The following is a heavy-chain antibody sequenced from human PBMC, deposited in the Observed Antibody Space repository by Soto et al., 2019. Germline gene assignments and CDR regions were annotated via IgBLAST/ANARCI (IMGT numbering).Heavy chain of an antibody. Sequence: HPGGSLRLSCAASEFTFSSYAMTWVRQAPGKGLEWVSAISGSGGSTYYADSVKGRFSISRDNSKNTLYLQMNSLRAEDTAVYYCAKDPFRARELVADAFDIWGQGTKVTVSS. V-gene: IGHV3-23*01. CDR3: AKDPFRARELVADAFDI. J-gene: IGHJ3*02. D-gene: IGHD3-10*01. CDR1: EFTFSSYA. CDR2: ISGSGGST.